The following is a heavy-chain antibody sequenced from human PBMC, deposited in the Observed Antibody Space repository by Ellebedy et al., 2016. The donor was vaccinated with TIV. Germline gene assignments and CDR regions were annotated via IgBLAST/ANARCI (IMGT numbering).Heavy chain of an antibody. CDR2: ISRSSTYI. J-gene: IGHJ4*02. CDR3: ARMSSGYVAS. V-gene: IGHV3-21*01. CDR1: GFTFSSYS. D-gene: IGHD3-22*01. Sequence: GESLKISCAASGFTFSSYSMNWVRQAPGKWLEWVSLISRSSTYIHYADSVKGRFTISRDNAKNSLYLQMNNLRVEDTALYFCARMSSGYVASWGQGTRVTVSS.